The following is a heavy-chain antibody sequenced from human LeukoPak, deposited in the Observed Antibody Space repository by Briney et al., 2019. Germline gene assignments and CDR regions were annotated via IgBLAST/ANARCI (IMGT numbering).Heavy chain of an antibody. CDR2: INPNSGGT. Sequence: ASVKVSCKASGYTFTGYYMHWVRQAPGQGLEWMGRINPNSGGTNYAQKFQGRVTMTRDTSISTAYMELSRLRSDDTALYYCARSLRADYYGSGSYYKDYFDYWGQGTLVTVSS. V-gene: IGHV1-2*06. CDR1: GYTFTGYY. D-gene: IGHD3-10*01. CDR3: ARSLRADYYGSGSYYKDYFDY. J-gene: IGHJ4*02.